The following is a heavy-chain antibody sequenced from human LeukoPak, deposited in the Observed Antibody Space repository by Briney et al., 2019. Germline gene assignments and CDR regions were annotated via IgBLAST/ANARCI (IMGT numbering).Heavy chain of an antibody. Sequence: SVKVSCKASGYTFTSYAMNWVRQAPGQGLEWMGWISTNTGNPTYAQGFTGRFVFSLDTSVSTAYLQISSLKAEDTAVYYCARKMPFIAAAGNNWFDPWGQGTLVTVSS. D-gene: IGHD6-13*01. CDR3: ARKMPFIAAAGNNWFDP. V-gene: IGHV7-4-1*02. J-gene: IGHJ5*02. CDR2: ISTNTGNP. CDR1: GYTFTSYA.